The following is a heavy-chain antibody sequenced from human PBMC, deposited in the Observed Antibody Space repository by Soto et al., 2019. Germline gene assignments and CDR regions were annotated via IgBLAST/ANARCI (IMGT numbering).Heavy chain of an antibody. Sequence: PGGSLRLSCAASGFTFSNYIMNWVRQAPGRGLEWVASIVSDSTYIYYADSVKGRFTISRDNAENSLYLQMDSLRVEDTAVYYCAKGSSSSRPYYFDYWGRGTLVTVSS. CDR2: IVSDSTYI. J-gene: IGHJ4*02. CDR3: AKGSSSSRPYYFDY. V-gene: IGHV3-21*04. D-gene: IGHD2-2*01. CDR1: GFTFSNYI.